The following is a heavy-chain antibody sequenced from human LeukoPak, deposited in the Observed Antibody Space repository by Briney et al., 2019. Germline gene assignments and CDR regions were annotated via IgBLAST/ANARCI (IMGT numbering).Heavy chain of an antibody. CDR3: AKTRGNWNYFDY. V-gene: IGHV3-23*01. Sequence: GGSLRLSCAASGFTFSSYAMSWVRQAPGKGPEWVSAISGSGGSTYYADSVKGRVTISRDNSKNTLYLQMNSLRAEDTAVYYCAKTRGNWNYFDYWGQGTLVTVSS. J-gene: IGHJ4*02. CDR1: GFTFSSYA. CDR2: ISGSGGST. D-gene: IGHD1-20*01.